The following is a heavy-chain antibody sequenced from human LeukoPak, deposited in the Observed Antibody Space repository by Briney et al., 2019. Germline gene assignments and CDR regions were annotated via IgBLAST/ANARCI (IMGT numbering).Heavy chain of an antibody. Sequence: ASVKVSFKASGGTFSSYAISWVRQAPGQGLGWMGRIIPILGIANYAQKFQGRVTITADKSTSTAYMELSSLRAEDTAVYYCANGGRLSIVATFWGQGTLVTVSS. CDR3: ANGGRLSIVATF. V-gene: IGHV1-69*04. CDR1: GGTFSSYA. D-gene: IGHD5-12*01. CDR2: IIPILGIA. J-gene: IGHJ4*02.